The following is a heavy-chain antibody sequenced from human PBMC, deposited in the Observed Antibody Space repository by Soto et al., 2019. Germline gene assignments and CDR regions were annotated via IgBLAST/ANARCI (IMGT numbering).Heavy chain of an antibody. CDR3: ARRAPLWFGELLSHFDY. J-gene: IGHJ4*02. Sequence: PGESLKTSCKGSGYSFTSYWIGWVRQMPGKGLEWMGIIYPGDSDTRYSPSFQGQVTISADKSISTAYLQWSSLKASDTAMYYCARRAPLWFGELLSHFDYWGQGTLVTVSS. CDR1: GYSFTSYW. D-gene: IGHD3-10*01. V-gene: IGHV5-51*01. CDR2: IYPGDSDT.